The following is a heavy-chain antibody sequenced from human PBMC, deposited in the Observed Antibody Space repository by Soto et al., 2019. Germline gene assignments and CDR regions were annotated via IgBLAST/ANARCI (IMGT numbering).Heavy chain of an antibody. D-gene: IGHD5-12*01. CDR2: INPKTGGT. CDR3: ARDLRSGYDTHFDY. Sequence: ASVKVSCKASGYTFTGYFMHWVRQAPGQGLEWMGWINPKTGGTNYAQKFQGRVTMTRDTSISTAYMDLSRLRSDDTAVYYCARDLRSGYDTHFDYWGQGTMVTVYS. V-gene: IGHV1-2*02. J-gene: IGHJ4*02. CDR1: GYTFTGYF.